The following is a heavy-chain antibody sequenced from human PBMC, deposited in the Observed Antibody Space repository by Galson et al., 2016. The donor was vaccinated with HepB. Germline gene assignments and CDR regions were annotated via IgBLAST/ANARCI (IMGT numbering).Heavy chain of an antibody. J-gene: IGHJ4*02. Sequence: SLRLSCAASGFTFTSHWMTWVRQAPGKGLEWVATINQDENTKHYVDSVKGRFSISRDNAKNSLYLQMNIVTAEDTAVYYCVACLWGRPLDHWGQGILVTVSS. CDR3: VACLWGRPLDH. CDR1: GFTFTSHW. D-gene: IGHD3-16*01. CDR2: INQDENTK. V-gene: IGHV3-7*01.